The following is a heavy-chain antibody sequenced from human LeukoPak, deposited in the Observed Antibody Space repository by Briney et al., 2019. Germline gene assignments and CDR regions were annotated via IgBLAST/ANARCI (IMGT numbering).Heavy chain of an antibody. CDR3: ARDGSGELLGAFDI. CDR2: IKQDGSEK. V-gene: IGHV3-7*01. J-gene: IGHJ3*02. Sequence: GGSLRLSCAASGFTFSSYWMSWVRQAPGKGLEWAANIKQDGSEKYYVDSVKGRFTISRDNAKNSLYLQMNSLRAEDTAVYYCARDGSGELLGAFDIWGQGTMVTVSS. CDR1: GFTFSSYW. D-gene: IGHD1-26*01.